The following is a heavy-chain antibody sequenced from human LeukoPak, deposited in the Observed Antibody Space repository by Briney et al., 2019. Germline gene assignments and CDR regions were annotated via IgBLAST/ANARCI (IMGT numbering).Heavy chain of an antibody. CDR2: IYSSGTT. CDR3: ASVDRGWFAVGEY. Sequence: SETLSLTCIVSGGSISSHYWNWIRQPPGKGPDWIGSIYSSGTTYYNPSLRSRVTISVDTSKNQFSLRLTSVTAADTAVYYCASVDRGWFAVGEYWGQGTLVTVSS. V-gene: IGHV4-59*04. J-gene: IGHJ4*02. D-gene: IGHD3-10*01. CDR1: GGSISSHY.